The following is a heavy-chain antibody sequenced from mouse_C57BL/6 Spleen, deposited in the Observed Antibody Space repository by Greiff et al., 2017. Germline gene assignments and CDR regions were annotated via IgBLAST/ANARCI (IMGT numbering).Heavy chain of an antibody. Sequence: VQLQQSVAELVRPGASVKLSCKASGFNIKNTYMHWVKQRPEQGLEWIGMLDPANSNTKYAPKFQGKATITADTCTNTAYLQLSSLTSDDTDIYYSARETNWGFAYWGQGTLVTVSA. D-gene: IGHD4-1*01. J-gene: IGHJ3*01. CDR2: LDPANSNT. V-gene: IGHV14-3*01. CDR1: GFNIKNTY. CDR3: ARETNWGFAY.